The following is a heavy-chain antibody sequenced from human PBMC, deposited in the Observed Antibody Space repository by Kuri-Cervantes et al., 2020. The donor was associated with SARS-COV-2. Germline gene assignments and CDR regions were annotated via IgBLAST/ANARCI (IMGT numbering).Heavy chain of an antibody. V-gene: IGHV1-18*01. CDR1: GYTFTSYG. CDR3: ARALASDFWSGYYATPDAFDI. J-gene: IGHJ3*02. Sequence: ASVKVSCKASGYTFTSYGISWVRQAPGQGLEWMGWISAYNGNTNYAQKLQGRVTMTTDTSTSTAYMELRSLRSDDTAVYYCARALASDFWSGYYATPDAFDIWGQGTMVTVSS. CDR2: ISAYNGNT. D-gene: IGHD3-3*01.